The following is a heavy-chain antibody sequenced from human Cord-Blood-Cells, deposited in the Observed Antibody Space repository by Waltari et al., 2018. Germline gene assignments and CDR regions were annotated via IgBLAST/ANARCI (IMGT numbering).Heavy chain of an antibody. CDR2: IYYSGRT. CDR1: GGSISSSRYY. CDR3: ARSANDFWSGYYFDY. D-gene: IGHD3-3*01. Sequence: QLQLQESGPGLVKPSETMSLTCTVSGGSISSSRYYWGWIRQPPGKGLEWIGSIYYSGRTYDNPALKSRVTISVDTSKNQFSLKLSSVTAADTAVYYCARSANDFWSGYYFDYWGQGTLVTVSS. V-gene: IGHV4-39*01. J-gene: IGHJ4*02.